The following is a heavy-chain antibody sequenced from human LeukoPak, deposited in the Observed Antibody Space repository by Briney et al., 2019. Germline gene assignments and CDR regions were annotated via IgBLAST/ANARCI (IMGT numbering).Heavy chain of an antibody. D-gene: IGHD3-22*01. CDR1: GFTFSSYG. V-gene: IGHV3-33*06. Sequence: GRSLRLSCAASGFTFSSYGMHWVRQAPGKGLEWVAVIWYDGSNKYYADSVKGRFTISRDNSKNTLYLQMNSLRAEDTAVYYCAKDLVGHYYDSSDTQAFDIWGQGTMVTVSS. CDR2: IWYDGSNK. J-gene: IGHJ3*02. CDR3: AKDLVGHYYDSSDTQAFDI.